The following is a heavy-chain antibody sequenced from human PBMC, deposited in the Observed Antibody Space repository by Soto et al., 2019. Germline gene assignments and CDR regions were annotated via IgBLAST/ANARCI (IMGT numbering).Heavy chain of an antibody. CDR3: ARAKGIAARLYYYYYGMDV. D-gene: IGHD6-6*01. J-gene: IGHJ6*02. CDR1: GGTFSSYA. CDR2: IIPIFDTA. V-gene: IGHV1-69*13. Sequence: SVKVSCKASGGTFSSYAISWVRQAPGQGLEWMGGIIPIFDTANYAQKFQGRVTITADESTSTAYMELSSLRSEDTAVYYCARAKGIAARLYYYYYGMDVWGQGTTVTVSS.